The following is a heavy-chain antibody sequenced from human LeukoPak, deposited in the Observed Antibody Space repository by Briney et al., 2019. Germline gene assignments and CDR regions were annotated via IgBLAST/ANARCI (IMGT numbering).Heavy chain of an antibody. D-gene: IGHD6-25*01. CDR3: AKDGGIAASIGDFDY. Sequence: PGGSLRLSCAASGFTFSSYAMSWVRQAPGEGLEWVSAISGSGGSTYYADSVKGRFTISRDNSKNTLYLQMNSLRAEDTAVYYCAKDGGIAASIGDFDYWGQGTLVTVSS. CDR1: GFTFSSYA. J-gene: IGHJ4*02. CDR2: ISGSGGST. V-gene: IGHV3-23*01.